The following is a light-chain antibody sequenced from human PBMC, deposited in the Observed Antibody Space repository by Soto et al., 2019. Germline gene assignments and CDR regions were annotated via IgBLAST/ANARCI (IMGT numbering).Light chain of an antibody. CDR1: NSDVGGYNS. V-gene: IGLV2-11*01. J-gene: IGLJ1*01. CDR3: CSYAGSSTNYV. CDR2: SVT. Sequence: QSGLTQPRSMSGSPGQSVTISCSGTNSDVGGYNSVAWYQQKPGEAPKLLLYSVTKRPSGVPDRFSGSKSGNMASLIISGLQAEDEADYYCCSYAGSSTNYVFGTGTKVTVL.